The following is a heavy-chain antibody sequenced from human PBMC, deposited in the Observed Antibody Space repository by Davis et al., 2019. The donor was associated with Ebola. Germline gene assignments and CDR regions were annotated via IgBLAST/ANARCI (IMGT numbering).Heavy chain of an antibody. D-gene: IGHD3/OR15-3a*01. V-gene: IGHV4-30-2*01. CDR1: GGSISSGGYS. Sequence: PSETLSLTCAVSGGSISSGGYSWSWIRQPPGKGLEWIGYIYHSGSTSYNPSLKSRVTISVDTSKNQFSLRLTSVTAADTALYFCATYVRGTGKYYLDYWGQGILVTVSS. CDR3: ATYVRGTGKYYLDY. J-gene: IGHJ4*02. CDR2: IYHSGST.